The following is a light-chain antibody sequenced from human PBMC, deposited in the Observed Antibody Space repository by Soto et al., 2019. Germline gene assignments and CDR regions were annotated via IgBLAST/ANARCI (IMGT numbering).Light chain of an antibody. CDR2: DVS. V-gene: IGLV2-14*03. CDR3: SSYTSTSTGV. Sequence: QSALTQPASVSGSPGQSITMSCTGTSSDVGGYNSVSWYQQHPGKAPKLMIYDVSNRPSGVSNRFSGSKSVNTASLTISRLQAEDEADYFCSSYTSTSTGVFGGGTKLTVL. CDR1: SSDVGGYNS. J-gene: IGLJ2*01.